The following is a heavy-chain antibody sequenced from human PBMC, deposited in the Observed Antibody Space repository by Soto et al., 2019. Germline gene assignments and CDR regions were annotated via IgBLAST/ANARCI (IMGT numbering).Heavy chain of an antibody. Sequence: PSETLSLTCAVSSGSISSSNWWSWVRQPPGKGLEWIGEIYHSGSTNYNPSLKSRVTISVDKSKNQFSLKLSSVTAADTAVYYCASDRSDRSGWYRWFDPWGQGTLVTVSS. D-gene: IGHD6-19*01. CDR1: SGSISSSNW. CDR2: IYHSGST. CDR3: ASDRSDRSGWYRWFDP. V-gene: IGHV4-4*02. J-gene: IGHJ5*02.